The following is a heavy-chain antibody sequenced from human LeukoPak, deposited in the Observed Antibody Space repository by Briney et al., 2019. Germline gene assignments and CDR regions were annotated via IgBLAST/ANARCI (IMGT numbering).Heavy chain of an antibody. Sequence: PGGSLRLSCAASGFTFSNYAMSWVRQAPGKGLEWVSAISGRGGSTYFADSVKGRFTISRDNSKNTLYLQMNSLRAEDTAVYYCAKDYGGNSYGYDYWGQGTLVTVSS. V-gene: IGHV3-23*01. CDR3: AKDYGGNSYGYDY. CDR1: GFTFSNYA. J-gene: IGHJ4*02. D-gene: IGHD4-23*01. CDR2: ISGRGGST.